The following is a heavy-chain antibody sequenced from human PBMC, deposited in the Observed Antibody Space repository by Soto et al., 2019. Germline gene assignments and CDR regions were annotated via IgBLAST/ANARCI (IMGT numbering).Heavy chain of an antibody. D-gene: IGHD3-3*01. CDR2: ISGSGGST. V-gene: IGHV3-23*01. CDR1: GFTFSSYA. Sequence: GESLKISCAASGFTFSSYAMGWVRQAPGKGLEWVAAISGSGGSTYYADSVKGRFTISRDNSKNTLYLQMNSLRAEDTAVYYCAKDRGYDFWSGYTGYGMDVWGQGTTVTVSS. CDR3: AKDRGYDFWSGYTGYGMDV. J-gene: IGHJ6*02.